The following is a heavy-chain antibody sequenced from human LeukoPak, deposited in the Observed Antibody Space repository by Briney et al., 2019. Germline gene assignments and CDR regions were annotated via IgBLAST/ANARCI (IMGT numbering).Heavy chain of an antibody. CDR1: GGSISSCTYS. CDR3: ARGVNEYYDILTGYRLHYFDY. V-gene: IGHV4-39*01. J-gene: IGHJ4*02. D-gene: IGHD3-9*01. Sequence: PSETLSLTCSVSGGSISSCTYSWGWIRQPPGKGLEWIGSIYYSGGTYYNPSLKSRVTISVDTSKNQFSLKLSSVTAADTAVYYCARGVNEYYDILTGYRLHYFDYWGQGTLVTVSS. CDR2: IYYSGGT.